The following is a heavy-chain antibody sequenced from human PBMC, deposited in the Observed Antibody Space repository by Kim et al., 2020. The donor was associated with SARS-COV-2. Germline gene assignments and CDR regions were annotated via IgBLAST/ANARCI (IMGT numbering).Heavy chain of an antibody. CDR3: ARGPGYYDSSGYYYPCGMDV. Sequence: SETLSLTCTVSGGSISSGGYYWSWIRQHPGKGLEWIGYIYYSGSTYYNPSLKSRVTISVDTSKNQFSLKLSSVTAADTAVYYCARGPGYYDSSGYYYPCGMDVWGQGTTVTVSS. CDR1: GGSISSGGYY. CDR2: IYYSGST. J-gene: IGHJ6*02. D-gene: IGHD3-22*01. V-gene: IGHV4-31*03.